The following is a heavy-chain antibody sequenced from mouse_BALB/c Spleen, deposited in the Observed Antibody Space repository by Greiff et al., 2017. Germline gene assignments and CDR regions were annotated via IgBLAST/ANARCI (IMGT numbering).Heavy chain of an antibody. D-gene: IGHD3-1*01. J-gene: IGHJ4*01. Sequence: QVQLQQPGAELVMPGASVKMSCKASGYTFTDYWMHWVKQRPGQGLEWIGAIDTSDSYTSYNQKFKGKATLTVDESSSTAYMQLSSLTSEDSAVYYCARRSGYYAMDDWGQGTSVTVSS. CDR3: ARRSGYYAMDD. CDR1: GYTFTDYW. CDR2: IDTSDSYT. V-gene: IGHV1-69*01.